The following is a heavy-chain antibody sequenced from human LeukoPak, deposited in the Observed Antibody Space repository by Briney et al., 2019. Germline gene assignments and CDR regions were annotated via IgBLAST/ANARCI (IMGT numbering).Heavy chain of an antibody. CDR2: INSDGSSA. D-gene: IGHD4-23*01. V-gene: IGHV3-74*01. Sequence: PAGSLRLSCAASGFTFSSYWMQWVRHAPGKGLVWVSRINSDGSSASYADSVKGRFTISRDNAKNTLYLQMNSLRAEDTAVYYCARHLTYGGWNSWGQGTLVTVSS. J-gene: IGHJ4*02. CDR3: ARHLTYGGWNS. CDR1: GFTFSSYW.